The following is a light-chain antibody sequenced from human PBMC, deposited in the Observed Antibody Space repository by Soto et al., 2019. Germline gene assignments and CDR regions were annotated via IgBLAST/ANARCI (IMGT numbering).Light chain of an antibody. Sequence: QSVLTQPASVSGSPGQSITISCTGTSSDVGGYSYVSWYQQHPGKTPKLMIYEVSNRPSGVSHRFSGSKSGNTASLTISGLKTVDEADYYCSSFSSITREVFGEGTKLTVL. CDR2: EVS. V-gene: IGLV2-14*01. J-gene: IGLJ2*01. CDR3: SSFSSITREV. CDR1: SSDVGGYSY.